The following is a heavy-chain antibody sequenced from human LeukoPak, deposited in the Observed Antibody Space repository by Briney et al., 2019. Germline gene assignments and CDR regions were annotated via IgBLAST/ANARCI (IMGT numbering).Heavy chain of an antibody. Sequence: PGGSLRLSCAASGFTFSSYAMHWVRQAPGKGLEWVAVISYDGSNKYYADSVKGRFTISRDNSKNTLYLQMNSLRAEDTAVYYCENIAAAGSYWGQGTLVTVSS. D-gene: IGHD6-13*01. V-gene: IGHV3-30-3*01. J-gene: IGHJ4*02. CDR3: ENIAAAGSY. CDR1: GFTFSSYA. CDR2: ISYDGSNK.